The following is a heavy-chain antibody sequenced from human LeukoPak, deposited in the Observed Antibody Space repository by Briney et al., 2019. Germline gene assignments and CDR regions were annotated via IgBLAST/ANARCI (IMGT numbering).Heavy chain of an antibody. V-gene: IGHV3-15*07. CDR2: IKSKTDGGTA. CDR3: TRDRRDSSGWYGGFDY. CDR1: GFTFSNAW. D-gene: IGHD6-19*01. J-gene: IGHJ4*02. Sequence: PGGSLRFSCAASGFTFSNAWMNWVRQAPGKGLEWVGRIKSKTDGGTADYAAPVKGRLTISRDDSKNTLYLQMNSLKTEDTAVYYCTRDRRDSSGWYGGFDYWGQGTLVTVSS.